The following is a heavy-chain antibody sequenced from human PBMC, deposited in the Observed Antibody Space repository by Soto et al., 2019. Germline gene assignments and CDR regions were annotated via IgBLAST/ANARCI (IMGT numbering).Heavy chain of an antibody. CDR2: ISYDGSNK. D-gene: IGHD3-3*01. CDR3: ARDDYDFWTRFDY. J-gene: IGHJ4*02. V-gene: IGHV3-30-3*01. Sequence: PGGSLRLSCAASGFTFSSYAMHWVRKAPGKGLEWVAVISYDGSNKYYADSVKGRFTISRDNSKNTLYLQMNSLRAEDTAVYYCARDDYDFWTRFDYWGQGTLVTVSS. CDR1: GFTFSSYA.